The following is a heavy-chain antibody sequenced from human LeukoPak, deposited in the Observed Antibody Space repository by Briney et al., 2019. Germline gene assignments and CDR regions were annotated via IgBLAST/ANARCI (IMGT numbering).Heavy chain of an antibody. J-gene: IGHJ4*02. CDR2: IRTDGTDE. D-gene: IGHD2/OR15-2a*01. CDR1: GFTFSNCG. Sequence: GGSLRLSCVASGFTFSNCGMHWFRQVPGEGLDWVAFIRTDGTDERYADSVKGRFTISRDNSKNTLYLQMNTLTPEDTALYHCARCNTADVPSGSWGQGTLVTVSS. V-gene: IGHV3-30*02. CDR3: ARCNTADVPSGS.